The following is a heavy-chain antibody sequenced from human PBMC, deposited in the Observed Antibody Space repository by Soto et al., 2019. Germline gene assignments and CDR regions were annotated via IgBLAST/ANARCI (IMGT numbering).Heavy chain of an antibody. CDR3: ARGFNYYDSSGPDY. CDR1: GFTFSSYA. V-gene: IGHV3-30-3*01. D-gene: IGHD3-22*01. CDR2: ISYDGSNK. Sequence: GGSLRLSCAASGFTFSSYAMHWVRQAPGKGLEWVAVISYDGSNKYYADSVKGRFTISRDNSKNTLYLQMNSLRAEDTAVYYCARGFNYYDSSGPDYWGQGTLVTVSS. J-gene: IGHJ4*02.